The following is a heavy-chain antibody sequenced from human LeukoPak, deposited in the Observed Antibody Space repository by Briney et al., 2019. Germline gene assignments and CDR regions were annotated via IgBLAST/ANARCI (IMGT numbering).Heavy chain of an antibody. Sequence: SETLSLTCAVYGGSFSGYYWSWIRQPPGKGLEWIGYIYYSGSTNYNPSLKSRVTISVDTSKNQFSLKLSSVAAADTAVYYCARVISGYDYYFDYWGQGTLVTVSS. V-gene: IGHV4-59*01. CDR2: IYYSGST. J-gene: IGHJ4*02. D-gene: IGHD5-12*01. CDR3: ARVISGYDYYFDY. CDR1: GGSFSGYY.